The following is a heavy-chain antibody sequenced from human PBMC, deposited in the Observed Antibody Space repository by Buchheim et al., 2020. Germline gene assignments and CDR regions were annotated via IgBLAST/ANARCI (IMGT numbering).Heavy chain of an antibody. CDR1: GFTFSNAW. Sequence: EVQLVESGGGLVKPGGSLRLSCAASGFTFSNAWMSWVRQAPGKGLEWVANIKQDGSEKYYVDSVKGRFTISRDNAKNSLYLQMNSLRAEDTAVYYCARDALVVVADYYYYGMDVWGQGTT. D-gene: IGHD2-15*01. V-gene: IGHV3-7*01. CDR3: ARDALVVVADYYYYGMDV. CDR2: IKQDGSEK. J-gene: IGHJ6*02.